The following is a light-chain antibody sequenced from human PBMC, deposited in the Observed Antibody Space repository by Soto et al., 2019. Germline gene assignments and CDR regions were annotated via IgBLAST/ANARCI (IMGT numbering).Light chain of an antibody. J-gene: IGKJ4*01. CDR1: QNINSK. CDR2: GAS. CDR3: QEYNSWRPIT. V-gene: IGKV3-15*01. Sequence: IVMTQSPATLSVSPGERATLSCRASQNINSKLAWYQQKPGQAPRLLIYGASIRVTGIPVRFSGSGSGTEFTLTITSLQSEDFAVYYCQEYNSWRPITFGGGTKVDIK.